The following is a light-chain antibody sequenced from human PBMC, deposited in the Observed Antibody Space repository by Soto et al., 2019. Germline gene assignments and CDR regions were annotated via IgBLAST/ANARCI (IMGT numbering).Light chain of an antibody. J-gene: IGLJ3*02. CDR1: SSDVGSYNL. CDR2: EGS. V-gene: IGLV2-23*01. Sequence: QSVLTQPASVSGSPGQSITISCTGTSSDVGSYNLVSWYQQHPGKAPKLMIYEGSKRPSGVSNRFSVSKSGNTASLTISGLQAEDEADYYCCSYAGSSTLVFGGGTKVTVL. CDR3: CSYAGSSTLV.